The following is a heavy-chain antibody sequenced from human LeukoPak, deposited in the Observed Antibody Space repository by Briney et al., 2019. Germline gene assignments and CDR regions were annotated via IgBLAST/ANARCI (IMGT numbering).Heavy chain of an antibody. V-gene: IGHV4-59*12. CDR2: IYYSGST. J-gene: IGHJ5*02. CDR1: GGSISSYY. D-gene: IGHD6-19*01. CDR3: ARAGYSSGWPRGHWFDP. Sequence: SETLSLTCTVSGGSISSYYWSWIRQPPGKGLEWIGYIYYSGSTNYNPSLKSRVTISVDKSKNQFSLKLSSVTAADTAVYYCARAGYSSGWPRGHWFDPWGQGTLVTVSS.